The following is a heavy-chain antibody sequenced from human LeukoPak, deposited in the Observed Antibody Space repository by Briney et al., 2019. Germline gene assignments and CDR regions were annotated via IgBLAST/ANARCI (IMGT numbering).Heavy chain of an antibody. Sequence: SETLSLTCTVSGGSISSYYWSWLRQPAGKGLEWIGRIYTSGSTNYNPSLKSRVTMSVDTSKNQFSLKLSSVTAADTAVYYCARSYYYDSSGYYQIWGQGTMVTVSS. CDR2: IYTSGST. CDR1: GGSISSYY. CDR3: ARSYYYDSSGYYQI. J-gene: IGHJ3*02. D-gene: IGHD3-22*01. V-gene: IGHV4-4*07.